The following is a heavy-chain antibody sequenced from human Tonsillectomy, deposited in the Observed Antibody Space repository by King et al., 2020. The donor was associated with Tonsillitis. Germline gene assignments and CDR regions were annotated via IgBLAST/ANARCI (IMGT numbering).Heavy chain of an antibody. CDR2: IIPILGIA. CDR3: ASQEPVDTAMVFFDY. V-gene: IGHV1-69*04. D-gene: IGHD5-18*01. J-gene: IGHJ4*02. Sequence: QLVQSGAEVKKPGSSVKVSCKASGGTFSSYAINWVRQAPGQGLEWMGRIIPILGIANYAQKFQGRVTITADKSTSTAYMGLSSLRSADTAVYYCASQEPVDTAMVFFDYWGQGTLVTVSS. CDR1: GGTFSSYA.